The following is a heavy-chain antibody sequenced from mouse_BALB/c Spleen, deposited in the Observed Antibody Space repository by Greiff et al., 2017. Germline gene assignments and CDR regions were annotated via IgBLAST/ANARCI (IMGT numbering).Heavy chain of an antibody. CDR1: GYSITSGYS. CDR3: ARGPRYYDYAGLAMDY. V-gene: IGHV3-1*02. CDR2: IHYSGST. J-gene: IGHJ4*01. D-gene: IGHD2-4*01. Sequence: EVKLQESGPDLVKPSQSLSFTCTVTGYSITSGYSWHWIRQFPGNKLEWMGYIHYSGSTNYNPSLKSRISITRDTSKNQFFLQLNSVTTEDTATYYCARGPRYYDYAGLAMDYWGKGTSVTGSS.